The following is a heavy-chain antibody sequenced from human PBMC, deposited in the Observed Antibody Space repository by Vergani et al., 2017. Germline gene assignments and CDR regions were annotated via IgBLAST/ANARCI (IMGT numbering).Heavy chain of an antibody. D-gene: IGHD2-2*01. CDR3: AKDAYCSSTSCPGWFDP. CDR1: GFTFDDYA. Sequence: EVQLVESGGGLVQPGRSLRLSCAASGFTFDDYAMHWVRQAPGKGLEWVSGISWNSGSIGYADSVKGRFTISRDNAKNSLYLQMNSLRAEDTALYYCAKDAYCSSTSCPGWFDPWGQGTLVTVSS. CDR2: ISWNSGSI. V-gene: IGHV3-9*01. J-gene: IGHJ5*02.